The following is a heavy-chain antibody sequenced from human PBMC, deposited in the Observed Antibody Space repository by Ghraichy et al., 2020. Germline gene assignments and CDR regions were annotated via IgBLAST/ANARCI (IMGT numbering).Heavy chain of an antibody. Sequence: SQTLSFTCTVSGGSISSGGYYWSWIRQHPGKGLEWIGYIYYSGSTYYNPSLKSRVTISVDTSKNQFSLKLSSVTAADTAVYYCARDSGGEGAPWFDPWGQGTLVTVSS. V-gene: IGHV4-31*03. J-gene: IGHJ5*02. D-gene: IGHD1-26*01. CDR2: IYYSGST. CDR1: GGSISSGGYY. CDR3: ARDSGGEGAPWFDP.